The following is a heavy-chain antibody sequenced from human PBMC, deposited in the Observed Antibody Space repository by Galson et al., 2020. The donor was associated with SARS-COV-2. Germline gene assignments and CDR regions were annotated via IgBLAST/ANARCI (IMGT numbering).Heavy chain of an antibody. CDR3: ARGGYYETSRGVLGI. J-gene: IGHJ3*02. D-gene: IGHD3-22*01. V-gene: IGHV3-53*04. CDR2: IYSGGST. CDR1: GFTVSSHY. Sequence: TGGSLRLSCAASGFTVSSHYMSCVRQAPGKGLEWVSVIYSGGSTYYADSVKGRCTISRHNSDNTVYLQMNSLRLEDTAIYYCARGGYYETSRGVLGIWGQGTAVTVSS.